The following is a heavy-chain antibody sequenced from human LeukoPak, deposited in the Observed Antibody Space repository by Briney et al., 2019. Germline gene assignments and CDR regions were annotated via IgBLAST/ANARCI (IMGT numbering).Heavy chain of an antibody. CDR3: ATYSSSGGFDY. V-gene: IGHV4-30-4*01. CDR2: IYYSGST. CDR1: GGSISSGDYY. D-gene: IGHD6-6*01. Sequence: PSETLSLTCTVSGGSISSGDYYWSWIRQPPGTGLEWIGYIYYSGSTYYNPSLKSRVTISVDTSKNQFSLKLSSVTAADTAVYYCATYSSSGGFDYWGREPWSPSPQ. J-gene: IGHJ4*02.